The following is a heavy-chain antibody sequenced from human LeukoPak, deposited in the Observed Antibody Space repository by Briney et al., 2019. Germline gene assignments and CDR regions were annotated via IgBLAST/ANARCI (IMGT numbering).Heavy chain of an antibody. D-gene: IGHD6-19*01. CDR3: ARGRGSSGWPYDY. Sequence: SETLSLTCAVYGGSFSGYYWSWIRQPPGKGLEWIGEINHSGSTNYNPSLKSRVTISVDTSKNQFSLKLSSVTAADTAVYYCARGRGSSGWPYDYWGQGTLVTVSS. J-gene: IGHJ4*02. CDR2: INHSGST. CDR1: GGSFSGYY. V-gene: IGHV4-34*01.